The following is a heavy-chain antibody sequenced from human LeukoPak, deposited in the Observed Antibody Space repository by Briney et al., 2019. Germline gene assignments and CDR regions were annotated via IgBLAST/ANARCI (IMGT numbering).Heavy chain of an antibody. Sequence: GASVKVSCKASGYTFFNYDINWVRQAPGQGLEWMGWMNPNSGDTGYAQNFQGGVTFTRDTSITTAYMELSSLRSEDTAVYYCARSTFGGNCNFVYWGQGTLVTVSS. CDR3: ARSTFGGNCNFVY. V-gene: IGHV1-8*03. CDR1: GYTFFNYD. D-gene: IGHD3-16*01. J-gene: IGHJ4*02. CDR2: MNPNSGDT.